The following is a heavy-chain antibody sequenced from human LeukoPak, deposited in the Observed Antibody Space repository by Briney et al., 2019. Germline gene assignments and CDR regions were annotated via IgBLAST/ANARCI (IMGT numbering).Heavy chain of an antibody. J-gene: IGHJ5*02. D-gene: IGHD3-10*02. Sequence: SETLSLTCTVSGYSISSGYYWGWIRQPPGKGLEWIGSINHSGSTNYNPSLKSRVTISVDTSKNQFSLTRLCITVWNGRKGLNWFDPWGQGTLVTVSS. V-gene: IGHV4-38-2*02. CDR3: WFDP. CDR1: GYSISSGYY. CDR2: INHSGST.